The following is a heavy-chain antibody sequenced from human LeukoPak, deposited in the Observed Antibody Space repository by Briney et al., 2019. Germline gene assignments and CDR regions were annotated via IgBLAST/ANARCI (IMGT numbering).Heavy chain of an antibody. D-gene: IGHD3-16*01. CDR2: LSGSGSRP. CDR3: ARAGALGGHDF. V-gene: IGHV3-23*01. J-gene: IGHJ4*02. CDR1: GFTFSNYW. Sequence: GGSLRLSCAASGFTFSNYWMSWVRQAPGKGLEWVSGLSGSGSRPYYADSVKGRFTISRDNSKSTLYLQMDSLRPEDTAVYYCARAGALGGHDFWGQGSLVTVSS.